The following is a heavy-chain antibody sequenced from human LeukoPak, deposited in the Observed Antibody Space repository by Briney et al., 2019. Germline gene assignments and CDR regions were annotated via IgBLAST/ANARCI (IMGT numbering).Heavy chain of an antibody. CDR1: GGTFSSYA. D-gene: IGHD3-10*01. CDR3: ARDLTMVRGVIIARESIYDAFDI. J-gene: IGHJ3*02. CDR2: IIPIFGTA. V-gene: IGHV1-69*13. Sequence: VASVKVSCKASGGTFSSYAISWVRQAPGQGLEWMGGIIPIFGTANYAQKFQGRVTITADESTSTAYMELSSLRSEDTAVYYCARDLTMVRGVIIARESIYDAFDIWGQGTMVTVSS.